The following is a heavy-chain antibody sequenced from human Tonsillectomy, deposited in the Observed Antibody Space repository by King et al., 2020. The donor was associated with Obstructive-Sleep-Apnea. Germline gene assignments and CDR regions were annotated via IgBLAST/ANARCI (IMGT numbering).Heavy chain of an antibody. Sequence: QLQESGPGLVKPSETLSLTCTVSGGSISSYYWSWIRQPPGKGLEWIGYIYYSGSTNYNPSLKSRVTLSVDTSKNQFSLKLSSVTAADTAVYYCARHERDDSSGYYYLYYFDYWGQGTLVTVSS. CDR3: ARHERDDSSGYYYLYYFDY. V-gene: IGHV4-59*08. J-gene: IGHJ4*02. D-gene: IGHD3-22*01. CDR2: IYYSGST. CDR1: GGSISSYY.